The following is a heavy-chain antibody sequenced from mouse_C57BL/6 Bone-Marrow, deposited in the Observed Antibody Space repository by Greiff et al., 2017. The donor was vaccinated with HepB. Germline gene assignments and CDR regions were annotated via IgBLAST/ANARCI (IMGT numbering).Heavy chain of an antibody. D-gene: IGHD2-2*01. V-gene: IGHV1-59*01. CDR3: ARWGYPDY. J-gene: IGHJ2*01. Sequence: QLQQPGAELVRPGTSVKLSCKASGYTFTSYWMHWVKQRPGQGLEWIGVIDPSDSYTNYNQKFKGKATLTVDTSSSTAYMQLSSLTSEDSAVYYCARWGYPDYWGQGTTLTVSS. CDR1: GYTFTSYW. CDR2: IDPSDSYT.